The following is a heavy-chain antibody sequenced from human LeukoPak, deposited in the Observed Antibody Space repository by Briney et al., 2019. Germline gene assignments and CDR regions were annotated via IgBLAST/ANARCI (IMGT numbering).Heavy chain of an antibody. V-gene: IGHV4-39*01. CDR3: ARGRRQLVRSWGY. CDR2: IYYSGST. D-gene: IGHD6-13*01. Sequence: SETLSLTCTVSGGSISSSSYYWGWIRQPPGKGLEWIGSIYYSGSTYYNPSLRSRVTISVDTSKNQFSLKLTSVTAADTAVYYCARGRRQLVRSWGYWGQGTLVTVSS. J-gene: IGHJ4*02. CDR1: GGSISSSSYY.